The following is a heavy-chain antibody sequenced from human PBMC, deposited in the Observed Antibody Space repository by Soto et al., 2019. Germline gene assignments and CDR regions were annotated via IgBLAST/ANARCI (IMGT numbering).Heavy chain of an antibody. D-gene: IGHD3-16*01. Sequence: PGGSLRLSCAASGITFRRHTMSWARQAPGTGLEWVSTIDPSGANKNYADSVKGRFTISRDNSRNTLDLQMNSLRVGDTALYYCVSWVSAHFDYWGQGTPVTVSS. CDR2: IDPSGANK. CDR1: GITFRRHT. CDR3: VSWVSAHFDY. J-gene: IGHJ4*02. V-gene: IGHV3-23*01.